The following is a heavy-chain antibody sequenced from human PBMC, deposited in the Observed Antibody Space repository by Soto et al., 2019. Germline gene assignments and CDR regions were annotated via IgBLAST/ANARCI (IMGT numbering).Heavy chain of an antibody. Sequence: SETLSLTCTVSGGSISSSSYYWGWIRQPPGKGLEWIGSIYYSGSTYYNPSLKSRVTISVDTSKNHFSLKLSSVTAADTAVFYCARRLYYDSSGFEGGGMDVWGQGTTVTVSS. D-gene: IGHD3-22*01. J-gene: IGHJ6*02. CDR2: IYYSGST. CDR3: ARRLYYDSSGFEGGGMDV. V-gene: IGHV4-39*01. CDR1: GGSISSSSYY.